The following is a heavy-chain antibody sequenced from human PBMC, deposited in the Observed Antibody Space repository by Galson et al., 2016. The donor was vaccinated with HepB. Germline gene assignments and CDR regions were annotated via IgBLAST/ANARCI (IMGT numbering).Heavy chain of an antibody. J-gene: IGHJ4*02. CDR1: GFIFSVYN. V-gene: IGHV3-48*02. Sequence: SLRPSCAASGFIFSVYNMNWARQAPGKGLEWIAWITSSSDTMYYADSVKGRFTISRDNAKNSLYLEMNSLRDEETAVYYCARDDYFRLGYWGQGTLVTVSS. CDR3: ARDDYFRLGY. D-gene: IGHD3-16*01. CDR2: ITSSSDTM.